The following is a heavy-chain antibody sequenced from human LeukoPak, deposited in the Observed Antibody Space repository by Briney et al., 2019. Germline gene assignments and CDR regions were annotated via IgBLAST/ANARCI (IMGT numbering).Heavy chain of an antibody. Sequence: GGSLRLSCAASGFTFSNYSMNWVRQAPGKGLEWVANIKQDGSEKYYVDSVKGRFTISRDNAKNSLYLQMNSLRAEDTAVYYCARDTAIYYYGSGSYFRWFDPWGQGTLVTVSS. CDR2: IKQDGSEK. CDR1: GFTFSNYS. J-gene: IGHJ5*02. D-gene: IGHD3-10*01. V-gene: IGHV3-7*01. CDR3: ARDTAIYYYGSGSYFRWFDP.